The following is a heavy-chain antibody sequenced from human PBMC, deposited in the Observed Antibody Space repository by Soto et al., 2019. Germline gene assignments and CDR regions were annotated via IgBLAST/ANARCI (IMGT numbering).Heavy chain of an antibody. V-gene: IGHV3-15*01. CDR1: GFTFSNVW. J-gene: IGHJ6*02. Sequence: EVQLVESGGGLVKPGGSLRVSCAASGFTFSNVWMSWVRQAPGKGLEWVGRIKSKTDGGTTDYAAPVKGRFTVSRDDSKTTLYLQMNSLKTADTAVYYCTTEYSSLAASYDGMDVWGQGTTVTVSS. D-gene: IGHD6-6*01. CDR3: TTEYSSLAASYDGMDV. CDR2: IKSKTDGGTT.